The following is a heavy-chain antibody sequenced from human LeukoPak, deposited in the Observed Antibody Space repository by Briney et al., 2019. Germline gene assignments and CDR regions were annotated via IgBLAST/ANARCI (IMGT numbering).Heavy chain of an antibody. CDR3: AREISGGIAARPLSY. Sequence: PSETLSLTCTVSGGSISGNHWSWVRRPPGKGLEWIGYIYYSGSTNYNPSLKSRVTISVDTSKNQFSLKLRSVTAADTAVYYCAREISGGIAARPLSYWGQGTLVTVSS. J-gene: IGHJ4*02. CDR2: IYYSGST. CDR1: GGSISGNH. V-gene: IGHV4-59*01. D-gene: IGHD6-6*01.